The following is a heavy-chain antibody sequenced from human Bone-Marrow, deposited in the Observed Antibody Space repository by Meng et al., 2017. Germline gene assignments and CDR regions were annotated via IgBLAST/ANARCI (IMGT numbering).Heavy chain of an antibody. CDR3: ARGRVTTVTTPNWYFDL. CDR1: GGSCSDYY. J-gene: IGHJ2*01. D-gene: IGHD4-17*01. V-gene: IGHV4-34*01. Sequence: GQLQQWRAGLLKPSETRSLPCVVPGGSCSDYYWSWIRQPPGKGLEWIGEINHSGSTNYNPSLESRATISVDTSKNQFSLKLSSVTAADTAVYYCARGRVTTVTTPNWYFDLWGRGTLVTVSS. CDR2: INHSGST.